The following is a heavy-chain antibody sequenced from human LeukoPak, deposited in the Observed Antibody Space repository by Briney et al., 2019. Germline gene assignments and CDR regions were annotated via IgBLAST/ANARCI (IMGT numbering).Heavy chain of an antibody. V-gene: IGHV3-21*01. CDR1: AFTFSSYS. D-gene: IGHD2-15*01. CDR2: ISSGSHYI. J-gene: IGHJ4*02. CDR3: ARAPVTSCRGAFCYPFDY. Sequence: GGSLRLSCAASAFTFSSYSMNWVRQAPGKGLEWVSSISSGSHYIYYADSVKGRFTISRDNAKNSLYLQMNSLRAEDTAVYYCARAPVTSCRGAFCYPFDYWGQGTLVTVSS.